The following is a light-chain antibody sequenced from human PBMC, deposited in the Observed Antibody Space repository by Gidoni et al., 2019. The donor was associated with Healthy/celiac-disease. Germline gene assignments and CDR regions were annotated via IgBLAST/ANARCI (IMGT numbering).Light chain of an antibody. CDR1: QSLLHSNGYYY. CDR2: MGS. V-gene: IGKV2-28*01. J-gene: IGKJ1*01. CDR3: MQALQTHPWT. Sequence: DIVLTQSPLSLPFTPGEPASISCRSSQSLLHSNGYYYLDLYLQKPGPSPQPLIYMGSNRARGAPDTSSVSGTGSDSTLKITRGEVEDVGVYVCMQALQTHPWTFGQGTKVEIK.